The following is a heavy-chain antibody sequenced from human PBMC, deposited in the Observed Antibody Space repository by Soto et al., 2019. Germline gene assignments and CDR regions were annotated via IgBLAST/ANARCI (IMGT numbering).Heavy chain of an antibody. D-gene: IGHD3-10*01. CDR1: GGSFSGYY. J-gene: IGHJ4*02. CDR2: INHSGST. Sequence: QVQLQQWGAGLLKPSETLSLTCAVYGGSFSGYYWSWIRQPPGKGLEWIGEINHSGSTNYNPSLKRRVTISVDTSKNQFSLKLSSVTAADTAVYYCARGRDYYGSGSSRSFDYWGQGTLVTVSS. V-gene: IGHV4-34*01. CDR3: ARGRDYYGSGSSRSFDY.